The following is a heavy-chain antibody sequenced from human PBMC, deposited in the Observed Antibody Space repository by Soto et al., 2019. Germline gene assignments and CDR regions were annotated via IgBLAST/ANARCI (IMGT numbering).Heavy chain of an antibody. Sequence: QLQLQESGPGLVKPSETLSLTCTVSGGSISSSSYYWGWIRQPPGKGLEWIGRFHNSGSTYYNPSLMSRVIISADTSKNKLSLKLSSVTVADTAVYNCARHFQGDRSCSGGSCYKWFDPWGQGTLVTVFS. J-gene: IGHJ5*02. V-gene: IGHV4-39*01. CDR1: GGSISSSSYY. D-gene: IGHD2-15*01. CDR3: ARHFQGDRSCSGGSCYKWFDP. CDR2: FHNSGST.